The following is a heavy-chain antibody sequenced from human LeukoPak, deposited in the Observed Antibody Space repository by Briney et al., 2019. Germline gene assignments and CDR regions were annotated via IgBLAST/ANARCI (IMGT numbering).Heavy chain of an antibody. J-gene: IGHJ6*02. CDR2: INSDVSST. CDR1: GFTFRSHW. V-gene: IGHV3-74*01. CDR3: ARAVPPGVYQYTMDV. Sequence: GRSLSLACPVSGFTFRSHWTHCVRQPAGRWMVWVSRINSDVSSTNYANSVKGPFTISRDNAKNAMYLEMNRPKAEDTAVYYCARAVPPGVYQYTMDVWGQGTTVTVSS. D-gene: IGHD2-2*01.